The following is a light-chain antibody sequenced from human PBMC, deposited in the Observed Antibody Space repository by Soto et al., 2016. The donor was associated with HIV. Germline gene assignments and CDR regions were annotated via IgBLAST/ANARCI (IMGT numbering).Light chain of an antibody. CDR3: QVWDSSSDHLYV. CDR1: NIGSKS. CDR2: DDS. Sequence: SYELTQPPSVSVAPGKTARITCGGNNIGSKSVHWYQQKPGQAPVLVVYDDSDRPLGIPERFSGSNSGNTATLTISRVEAGDEADYYCQVWDSSSDHLYVFGTGTKVTVL. V-gene: IGLV3-21*03. J-gene: IGLJ1*01.